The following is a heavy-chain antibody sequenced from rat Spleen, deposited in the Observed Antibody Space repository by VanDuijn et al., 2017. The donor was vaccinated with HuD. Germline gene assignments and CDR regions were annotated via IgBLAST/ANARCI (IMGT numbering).Heavy chain of an antibody. CDR3: ALSSGVMDA. CDR1: GFTFSDFF. J-gene: IGHJ4*01. D-gene: IGHD4-3*01. V-gene: IGHV5-29*01. CDR2: ISSDGSST. Sequence: EVQLVESGGGLVQPGRSLKLSCAASGFTFSDFFMAWVRQAPAKGLEWVATISSDGSSTYYRDSVKGRFTISRDNAKSTLYLQMNSLRSEDTATYYCALSSGVMDAWGQGASVTVSS.